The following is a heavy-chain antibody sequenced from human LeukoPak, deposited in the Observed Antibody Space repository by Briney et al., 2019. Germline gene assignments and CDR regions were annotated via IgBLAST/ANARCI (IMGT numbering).Heavy chain of an antibody. D-gene: IGHD5-18*01. CDR1: GFTFDDYA. J-gene: IGHJ5*02. Sequence: GRSLRLSCAASGFTFDDYAIHWVRQAPGKGLEWVSGISWNSGSIGYADSVKGRFTISRDNAKNSLYLQMNSLRAEDTALYYCAKDTRYSYGENNWFDPWGQGTLVTVSS. CDR3: AKDTRYSYGENNWFDP. CDR2: ISWNSGSI. V-gene: IGHV3-9*01.